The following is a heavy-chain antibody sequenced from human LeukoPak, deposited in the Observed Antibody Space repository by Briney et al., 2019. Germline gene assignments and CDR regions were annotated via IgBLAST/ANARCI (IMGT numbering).Heavy chain of an antibody. Sequence: VASVNVSCKASGGTFSSYAISWVRQAPGQGLEWMGRIIPIFGTANYAQKFQGRVTITADKSTSTAYMELSSLRSEDTAVYYCARWTYYYDSVDYWGQGTLVTVSS. J-gene: IGHJ4*02. CDR3: ARWTYYYDSVDY. CDR2: IIPIFGTA. CDR1: GGTFSSYA. V-gene: IGHV1-69*06. D-gene: IGHD3-22*01.